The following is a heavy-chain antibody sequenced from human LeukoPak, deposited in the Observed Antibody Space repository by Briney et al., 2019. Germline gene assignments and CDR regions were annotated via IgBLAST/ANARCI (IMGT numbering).Heavy chain of an antibody. CDR2: ISSDRRTT. V-gene: IGHV3-48*01. J-gene: IGHJ4*02. Sequence: GGSLRLSCAASGFTFTSCSMNWVRQAPGKGLEWVSYISSDRRTTFYADSVKGRFTISRDNSKNTLYLQMNSLRAEDTAVYYCARVLQGEWFFDYWGQGTLVTVSS. CDR3: ARVLQGEWFFDY. D-gene: IGHD3-3*01. CDR1: GFTFTSCS.